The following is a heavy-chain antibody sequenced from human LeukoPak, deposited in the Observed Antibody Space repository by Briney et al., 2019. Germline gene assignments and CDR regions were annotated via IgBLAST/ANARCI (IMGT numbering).Heavy chain of an antibody. D-gene: IGHD2-15*01. J-gene: IGHJ6*03. CDR1: GFTFDDYG. Sequence: GGSLRLSCAASGFTFDDYGMSWVRQAPGKGLEWVSGINWDGGSTGYADSVKGRFTISRDNAKNSLYLQMNSLRAEDTALYHCVKDTVARQPRYYYYYMDVWGKGTTVTVSS. CDR3: VKDTVARQPRYYYYYMDV. CDR2: INWDGGST. V-gene: IGHV3-20*01.